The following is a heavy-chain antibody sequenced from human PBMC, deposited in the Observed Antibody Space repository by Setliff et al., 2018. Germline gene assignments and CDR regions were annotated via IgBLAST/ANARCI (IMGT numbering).Heavy chain of an antibody. V-gene: IGHV7-4-1*02. CDR2: INTNTGNP. CDR3: ARASRFGTIKYRGDYYMDV. D-gene: IGHD3-10*01. Sequence: ASVKVSCKASGYTFTTYAISWMRQAPGQGLEWMGWINTNTGNPSYAQGFTGRFVFSLDTTVSTAYLQISSLKAEDTALYYCARASRFGTIKYRGDYYMDVWGKGTTVTVSS. J-gene: IGHJ6*03. CDR1: GYTFTTYA.